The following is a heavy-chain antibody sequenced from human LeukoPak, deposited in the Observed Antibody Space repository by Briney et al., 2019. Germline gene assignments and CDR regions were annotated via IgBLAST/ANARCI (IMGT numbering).Heavy chain of an antibody. CDR1: GGSISSYY. CDR2: IYTSGST. V-gene: IGHV4-4*07. CDR3: ARDRRRVDIVVVPAATAEHAFDI. J-gene: IGHJ3*02. D-gene: IGHD2-2*01. Sequence: PSETLSLTCTVSGGSISSYYWSWIRQPAGKGLEWIGRIYTSGSTNYNPSLKSRVTMSVDTSKNQFSLKLSSVTAADTAVYYCARDRRRVDIVVVPAATAEHAFDIWGQGTMVTVSS.